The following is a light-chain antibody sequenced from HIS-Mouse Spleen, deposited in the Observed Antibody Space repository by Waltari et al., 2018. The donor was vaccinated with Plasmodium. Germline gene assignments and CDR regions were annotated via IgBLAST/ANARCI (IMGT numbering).Light chain of an antibody. V-gene: IGKV1-8*01. CDR1: QGISSY. CDR3: QQYYSYLLT. CDR2: AAS. J-gene: IGKJ4*01. Sequence: IRMTRSPSSFSASTGDRVTITCRASQGISSYLAWYQQKPGKAPKLLIYAASTLQSGVPSRFSGSGSGTDFTLTISCLQSEDFATYYCQQYYSYLLTFGGGTKVEIK.